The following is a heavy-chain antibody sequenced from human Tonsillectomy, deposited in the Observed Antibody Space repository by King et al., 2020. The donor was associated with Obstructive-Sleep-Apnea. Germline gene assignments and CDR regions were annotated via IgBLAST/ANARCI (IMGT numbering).Heavy chain of an antibody. J-gene: IGHJ2*01. Sequence: VQLQESGPGLVKPSQTLSLTCTVSGGSISSGGYFLSWIRQHPGKGLEWIGYIYYSGSTYYTPSLKSRPTISVDTSKNQFSLKLSSVTAADTAVYYCARGHGFSSWYDWYFDLWGRGTLVTVSS. CDR3: ARGHGFSSWYDWYFDL. CDR2: IYYSGST. D-gene: IGHD6-13*01. V-gene: IGHV4-31*03. CDR1: GGSISSGGYF.